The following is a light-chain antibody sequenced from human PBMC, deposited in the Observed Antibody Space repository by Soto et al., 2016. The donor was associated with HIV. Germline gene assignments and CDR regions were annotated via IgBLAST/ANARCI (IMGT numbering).Light chain of an antibody. CDR2: AAS. Sequence: DIQMTQSPSSLSASVGDRVTITCRASQTISTYLNWYQQKPGKAPKLLIYAASNLHTGVPSRFSGSGSGTDFTLTISSLQPEDFATYYCQQTNSFPYTFGQGTKLEIK. CDR1: QTISTY. CDR3: QQTNSFPYT. V-gene: IGKV1-39*01. J-gene: IGKJ2*01.